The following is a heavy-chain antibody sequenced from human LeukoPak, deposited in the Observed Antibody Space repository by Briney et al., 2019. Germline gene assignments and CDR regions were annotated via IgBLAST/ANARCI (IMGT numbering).Heavy chain of an antibody. Sequence: PGGSLRLSCIASGFNFGGYYMGWIRQAPGKGLEWVSYISDDSYRTPYGDSVKGRFTISRDNAKNSLYLQMNSLRAEDTAVYYCARDLMGFLSYSSSSQHHFDYWGQGTLVTVSS. CDR3: ARDLMGFLSYSSSSQHHFDY. CDR2: ISDDSYRT. D-gene: IGHD6-6*01. J-gene: IGHJ4*02. V-gene: IGHV3-11*04. CDR1: GFNFGGYY.